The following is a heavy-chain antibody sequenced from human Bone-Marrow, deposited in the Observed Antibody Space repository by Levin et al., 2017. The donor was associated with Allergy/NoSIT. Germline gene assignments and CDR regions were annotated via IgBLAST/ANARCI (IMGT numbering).Heavy chain of an antibody. Sequence: PGGSLRLSCAASGFSFSDWSMNWVRQAPGKGLEWVAYISGSLTTIYYADSVKGRFTISRDNVKKSIDLHMSSLREDDTAVYYCAKESCTGGSCPGSWGNGTLVTVSS. D-gene: IGHD2-15*01. J-gene: IGHJ4*01. CDR3: AKESCTGGSCPGS. V-gene: IGHV3-48*02. CDR2: ISGSLTTI. CDR1: GFSFSDWS.